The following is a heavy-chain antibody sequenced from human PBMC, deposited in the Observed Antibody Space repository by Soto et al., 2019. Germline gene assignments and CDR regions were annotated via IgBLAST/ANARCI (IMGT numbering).Heavy chain of an antibody. Sequence: QVQLVESGGGVVQPGRSLRLSCAASGFTFSSYAMHWVRQAPGKGLEWVAVISYDGSNKYYADSVKGRFTISRDNSKNTLYLQMNSLRAEDTAVYYYARDHVVVAATFRASYYGMDVWGQGTTVTVSS. D-gene: IGHD2-15*01. V-gene: IGHV3-30-3*01. CDR2: ISYDGSNK. CDR1: GFTFSSYA. J-gene: IGHJ6*02. CDR3: ARDHVVVAATFRASYYGMDV.